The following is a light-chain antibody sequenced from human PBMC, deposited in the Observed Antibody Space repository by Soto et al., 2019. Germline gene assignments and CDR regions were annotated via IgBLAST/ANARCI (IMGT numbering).Light chain of an antibody. J-gene: IGKJ1*01. CDR3: LLCTRYALT. CDR1: QSVSRS. CDR2: KAS. V-gene: IGKV1-5*03. Sequence: HLTQSPSSLSASVGDRVIITCRASQSVSRSLNWYQQTAGRPPKLLIYKASSLESGVPSRFSGSGSGTEFTLTICGVRRVEFESSRLLLCTRYALTFG.